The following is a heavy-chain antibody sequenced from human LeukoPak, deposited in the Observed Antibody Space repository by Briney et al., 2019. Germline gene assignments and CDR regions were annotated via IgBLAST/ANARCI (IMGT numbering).Heavy chain of an antibody. V-gene: IGHV1-18*01. D-gene: IGHD3-3*01. J-gene: IGHJ5*02. CDR3: ARELFTPGPFDP. CDR2: ISAYNGST. Sequence: ASVKVSCKASGYTFTSYGISWVRQAPGQGLEWMGWISAYNGSTNYAQKLQGRVTMTTDTSTSTAYMELRSLRSDDTAVYYCARELFTPGPFDPWGQGTLVTVSS. CDR1: GYTFTSYG.